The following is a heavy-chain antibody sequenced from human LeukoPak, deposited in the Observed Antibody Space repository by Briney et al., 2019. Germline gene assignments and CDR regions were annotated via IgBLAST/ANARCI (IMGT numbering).Heavy chain of an antibody. J-gene: IGHJ4*02. CDR1: GDSIGSGFY. V-gene: IGHV4-34*01. CDR3: LLAPFDS. D-gene: IGHD1-26*01. CDR2: IHHSGST. Sequence: PSETLSLTCTVSGDSIGSGFYWTWIRQPPGKGLEWIGEIHHSGSTNYNPSLKSRVTISLDTSKNHFSLKLSSVTAADTAVYYCLLAPFDSWGQGTLVTVSS.